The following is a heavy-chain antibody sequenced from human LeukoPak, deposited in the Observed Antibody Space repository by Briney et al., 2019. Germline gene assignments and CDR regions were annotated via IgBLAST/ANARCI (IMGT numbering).Heavy chain of an antibody. CDR1: GGTFSSYA. Sequence: SVKVSCKASGGTFSSYAISWVRQAPGQGREWMGGIIPIFGTANYAQKFQGRVTITADDSTSTAYLELSSLRSEDTAVYYCARIDNWNYYYMDVWGKGTTVTVSS. V-gene: IGHV1-69*01. J-gene: IGHJ6*03. CDR3: ARIDNWNYYYMDV. CDR2: IIPIFGTA. D-gene: IGHD1-20*01.